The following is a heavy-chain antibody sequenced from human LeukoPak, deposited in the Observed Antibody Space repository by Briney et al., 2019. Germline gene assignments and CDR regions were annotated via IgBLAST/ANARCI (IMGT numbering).Heavy chain of an antibody. J-gene: IGHJ4*02. V-gene: IGHV3-11*01. Sequence: PGGSLRLSCAASGFTFSDYYMSWIRQAPGKGLEWVSYISSSGSTIYYADSVKGRFTISRGNAKNSLYLQMNSLRAEDTAVYYCARPEWPVTAIIYWGQGTLVTVSS. CDR1: GFTFSDYY. CDR2: ISSSGSTI. CDR3: ARPEWPVTAIIY. D-gene: IGHD2-21*02.